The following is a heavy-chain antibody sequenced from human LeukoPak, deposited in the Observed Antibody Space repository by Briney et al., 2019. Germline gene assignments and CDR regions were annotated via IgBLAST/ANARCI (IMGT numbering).Heavy chain of an antibody. D-gene: IGHD4-17*01. J-gene: IGHJ4*02. V-gene: IGHV1-2*02. Sequence: ASVKVSCKASGYTFTGYYMHWVRQAPGQGLEWMGWINPNSGGTNYAQKFQGRVTMTRDTSISTAYMELSRLRSDDTAVYYCARDFDYGDYPGAFDYWGQGTLVTVSS. CDR3: ARDFDYGDYPGAFDY. CDR2: INPNSGGT. CDR1: GYTFTGYY.